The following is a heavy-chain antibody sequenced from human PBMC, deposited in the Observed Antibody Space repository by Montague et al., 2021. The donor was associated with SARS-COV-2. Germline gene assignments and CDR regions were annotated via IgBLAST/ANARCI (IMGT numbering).Heavy chain of an antibody. V-gene: IGHV4-39*01. CDR1: GGSISGSSDY. CDR2: VDYSGNT. Sequence: SETLSLTCTVTGGSISGSSDYWGWIRQPPGKGLEWIASVDYSGNTYYNPSLKSRLTISVDTSKNQFSLKLNSVTAADTALYYCARRESSYGWGDWGRGTLVTVSS. D-gene: IGHD3-10*01. CDR3: ARRESSYGWGD. J-gene: IGHJ4*01.